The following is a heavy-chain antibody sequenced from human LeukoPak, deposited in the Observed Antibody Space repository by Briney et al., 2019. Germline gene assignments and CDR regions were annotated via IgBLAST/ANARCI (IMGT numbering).Heavy chain of an antibody. CDR2: MNPNSGNT. D-gene: IGHD6-19*01. CDR1: GYTYTSYG. V-gene: IGHV1-8*01. Sequence: ASVKVSCKASGYTYTSYGFTWVRQAPGQGLEWMGWMNPNSGNTGYAQKFQGRVTMTRNTSISTAYMELSSLRSKDTAVYYCARGTYVGSGADYWGQETLVTVSS. CDR3: ARGTYVGSGADY. J-gene: IGHJ4*02.